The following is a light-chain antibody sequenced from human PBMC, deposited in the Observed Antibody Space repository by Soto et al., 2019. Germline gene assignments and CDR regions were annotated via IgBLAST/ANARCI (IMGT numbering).Light chain of an antibody. CDR1: SSNIGSNS. CDR3: AAWDERLNGWV. J-gene: IGLJ3*02. CDR2: GNN. V-gene: IGLV1-44*01. Sequence: QSVLTQPPSASGTPGQRVAISCSGNSSNIGSNSVNWYQHLPGTAPKLLVYGNNRRPSGVPDRISGYKSGASASLAFSGLQSEEEVEYFCAAWDERLNGWVFGGGTKLIVL.